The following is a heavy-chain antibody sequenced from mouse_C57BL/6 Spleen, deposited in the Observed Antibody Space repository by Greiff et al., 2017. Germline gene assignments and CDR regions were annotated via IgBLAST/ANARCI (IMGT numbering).Heavy chain of an antibody. CDR1: GYTFTDYE. CDR2: IDPETGGT. Sequence: QVQLKESGAELVRPGASVTLSCKASGYTFTDYEMHWVKQTPVHGLEWIGAIDPETGGTAYNQKFKGKAILTADKSSSTAYMELRSLTSEDSAVYYCTRYYYGRTYAMDYWGQGTSVTVSS. V-gene: IGHV1-15*01. J-gene: IGHJ4*01. D-gene: IGHD1-1*01. CDR3: TRYYYGRTYAMDY.